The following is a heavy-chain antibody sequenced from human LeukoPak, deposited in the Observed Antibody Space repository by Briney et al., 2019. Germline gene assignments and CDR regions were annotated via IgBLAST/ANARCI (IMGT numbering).Heavy chain of an antibody. D-gene: IGHD6-6*01. CDR2: ISYDGSNK. Sequence: GGSLRLSCAASGFTFSSYGMHWVRQAPGKGLEWVAVISYDGSNKYYADSVKGRFTISRDNSKNTLYLQMNSLRAEDTAVYYCAKESSRGTGNYWGQGTLVTVSS. J-gene: IGHJ4*02. CDR1: GFTFSSYG. CDR3: AKESSRGTGNY. V-gene: IGHV3-30*18.